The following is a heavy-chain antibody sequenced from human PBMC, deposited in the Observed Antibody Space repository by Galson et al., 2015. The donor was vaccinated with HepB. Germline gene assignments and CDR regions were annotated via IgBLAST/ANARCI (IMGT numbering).Heavy chain of an antibody. Sequence: ESLSLTCTVSGASMRGSYWNWIRQPPGKGLEWIGNIYSTGSTNYNPSLRSRVTISVAKSQTQFSLSVSSVTAADTAVYYCARTWGIAVVGHRSIFDYWGQGTLVTVSS. CDR1: GASMRGSY. J-gene: IGHJ4*02. CDR2: IYSTGST. V-gene: IGHV4-4*09. D-gene: IGHD6-19*01. CDR3: ARTWGIAVVGHRSIFDY.